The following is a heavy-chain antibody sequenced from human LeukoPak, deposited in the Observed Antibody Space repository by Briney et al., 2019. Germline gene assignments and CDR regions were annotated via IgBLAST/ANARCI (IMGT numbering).Heavy chain of an antibody. J-gene: IGHJ4*02. CDR3: TRLGGSSGVDY. V-gene: IGHV3-74*01. CDR2: IDTDGTGT. D-gene: IGHD6-19*01. CDR1: GFTFSSYW. Sequence: GGSLRLSCAASGFTFSSYWMHWVRQVPGKGLVWVSRIDTDGTGTSYADSVKGRFTVSRDNAKNTLYLQMISLGAEDTAVYYCTRLGGSSGVDYWGQGTLVTVSS.